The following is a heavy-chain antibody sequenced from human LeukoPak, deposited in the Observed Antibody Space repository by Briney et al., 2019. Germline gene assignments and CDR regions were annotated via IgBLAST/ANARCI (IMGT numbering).Heavy chain of an antibody. Sequence: SETLSLTCTVSGGSISSYYWGWIRQPPGKGLEWIGSIYHSGSTYYNPSLKSRVTISVDTSKNQFSLKLSSVTAADMAVYYCASRDYYGSGSYSSDYWGQGTLVTVSS. CDR1: GGSISSYY. J-gene: IGHJ4*02. V-gene: IGHV4-39*07. CDR2: IYHSGST. CDR3: ASRDYYGSGSYSSDY. D-gene: IGHD3-10*01.